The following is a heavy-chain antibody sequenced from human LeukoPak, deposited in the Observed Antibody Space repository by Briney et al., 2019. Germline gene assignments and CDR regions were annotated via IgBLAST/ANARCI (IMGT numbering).Heavy chain of an antibody. D-gene: IGHD2-15*01. CDR1: GGSFSGYY. CDR2: INHSEAT. J-gene: IGHJ1*01. CDR3: AREAQYCSGGRCYGGYFQH. Sequence: SETLSLTCAVYGGSFSGYYWSWIRQPPGKGLEWIGEINHSEATDYNPSFKSRVTISVDTSNNQFSLKLSSVTAADTAVYYCAREAQYCSGGRCYGGYFQHWGQGTLVTVFS. V-gene: IGHV4-34*01.